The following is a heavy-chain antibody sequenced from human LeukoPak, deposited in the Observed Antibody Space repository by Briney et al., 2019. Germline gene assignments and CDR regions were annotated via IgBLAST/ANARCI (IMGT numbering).Heavy chain of an antibody. Sequence: SETLSLTCTVSGGSISSSNYYWGWIRQPPGKGLEWIGSIYYSGSTYYNPSLKSRVTISVDTSKNQFSLKLNSVTAADTAVYYCARFGWLRWASFDYWGQGTLVTVSS. CDR2: IYYSGST. CDR1: GGSISSSNYY. D-gene: IGHD3-9*01. J-gene: IGHJ4*02. CDR3: ARFGWLRWASFDY. V-gene: IGHV4-39*01.